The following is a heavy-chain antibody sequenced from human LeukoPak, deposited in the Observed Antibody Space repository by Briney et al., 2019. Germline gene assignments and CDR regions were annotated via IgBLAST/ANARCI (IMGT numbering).Heavy chain of an antibody. V-gene: IGHV4-4*09. CDR2: IYTSGST. Sequence: SETLSLTCTVSGGSISSYYWSWIRQPPGKGLEWIGYIYTSGSTNYNPSLKSRVTISVDTSKNQFSLKLSSVPAADTAVYYFARQYCSSTSCSYFDYWGQGTLVTVSS. CDR3: ARQYCSSTSCSYFDY. J-gene: IGHJ4*02. D-gene: IGHD2-2*01. CDR1: GGSISSYY.